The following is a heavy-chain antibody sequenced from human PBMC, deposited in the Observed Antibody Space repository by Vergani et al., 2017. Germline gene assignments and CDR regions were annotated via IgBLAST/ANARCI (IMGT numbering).Heavy chain of an antibody. Sequence: QVQLQESGPGLVKPSQTLSLTCTVSGGSISSGGYYWSWIRQPAGKGLEWIGRIYTSGSTNYNPSLKSRVTISVDTSKNQFSLKLSSLTAADTAVYYCARYSRDDFWSGFNWYFDLWGRGTLVTVSS. D-gene: IGHD3-3*01. V-gene: IGHV4-61*02. CDR3: ARYSRDDFWSGFNWYFDL. CDR1: GGSISSGGYY. J-gene: IGHJ2*01. CDR2: IYTSGST.